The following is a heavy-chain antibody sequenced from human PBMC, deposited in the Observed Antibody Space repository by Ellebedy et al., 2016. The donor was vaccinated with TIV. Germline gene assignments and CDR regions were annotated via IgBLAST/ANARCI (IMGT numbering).Heavy chain of an antibody. Sequence: GESLKISXAASGFTFSSYAMSWVRQAPGKGLEWVSGIRGSGSTTYYADSVKGRFTISRDNSKNTVYLQVNSLRAEDSAVYYCAKDLRGYCSSTSCYPPFTLFDYWGQGTLVTVSS. D-gene: IGHD2-2*01. CDR2: IRGSGSTT. V-gene: IGHV3-23*01. J-gene: IGHJ4*02. CDR1: GFTFSSYA. CDR3: AKDLRGYCSSTSCYPPFTLFDY.